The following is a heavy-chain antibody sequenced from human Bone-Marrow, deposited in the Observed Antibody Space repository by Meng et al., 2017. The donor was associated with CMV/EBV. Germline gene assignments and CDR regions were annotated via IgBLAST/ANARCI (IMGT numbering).Heavy chain of an antibody. CDR3: ARGRPYHDSSGPKPRVPYYYGMDV. V-gene: IGHV4-34*01. CDR2: INHSGST. Sequence: SETLSLTCAVYGGSFSGYYWSWIRQPPGKGLEWIGEINHSGSTNYNPSLKSRVTISVDTSKNQFSLKLRPVTAADTAVYSCARGRPYHDSSGPKPRVPYYYGMDVWGQGTTVTVSS. J-gene: IGHJ6*02. D-gene: IGHD3-22*01. CDR1: GGSFSGYY.